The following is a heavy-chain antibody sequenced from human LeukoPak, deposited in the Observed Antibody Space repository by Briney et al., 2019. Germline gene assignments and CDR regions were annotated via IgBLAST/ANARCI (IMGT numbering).Heavy chain of an antibody. CDR2: INERGSST. D-gene: IGHD2-8*01. CDR3: AGGRLMATSKAVAIDY. J-gene: IGHJ4*02. Sequence: GGSLRLSCAASGFTFSNSWLHWVRQAPGKGLVWVSRINERGSSTSYADSVKGRFTISRDNAKNTLYLQMNNLRADDTAVYYCAGGRLMATSKAVAIDYWGQGTLVTVSS. CDR1: GFTFSNSW. V-gene: IGHV3-74*01.